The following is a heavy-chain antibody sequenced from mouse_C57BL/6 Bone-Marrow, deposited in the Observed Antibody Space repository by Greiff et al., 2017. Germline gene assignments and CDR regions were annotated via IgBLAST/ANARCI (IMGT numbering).Heavy chain of an antibody. D-gene: IGHD1-1*01. Sequence: EVQLQQSGPELVKPGASVKISCKASGYSFTGYYMNWVKQSPEKSLEWIGEINPSTGGTTYNQKFKAKATLTVDKSSRTAYMQLKSLTSEDSAVYYCARRATVVDFDVWGTGTTVTVSS. J-gene: IGHJ1*03. CDR1: GYSFTGYY. CDR2: INPSTGGT. V-gene: IGHV1-42*01. CDR3: ARRATVVDFDV.